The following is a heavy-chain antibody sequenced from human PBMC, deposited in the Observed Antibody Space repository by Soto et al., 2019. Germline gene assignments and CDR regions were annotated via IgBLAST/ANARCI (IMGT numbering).Heavy chain of an antibody. J-gene: IGHJ4*02. CDR1: GGSISSSSYY. CDR3: ARHRYDFWSGSKKREFDY. Sequence: NPSETLSLTCTVSGGSISSSSYYWGWIRQPPGKGPEWIGSIYYSRSTYYNPSLKSRVTISVDTSKNQFSLKLSSVTAADTAVYYCARHRYDFWSGSKKREFDYWGQGTLVTVSS. CDR2: IYYSRST. D-gene: IGHD3-3*01. V-gene: IGHV4-39*01.